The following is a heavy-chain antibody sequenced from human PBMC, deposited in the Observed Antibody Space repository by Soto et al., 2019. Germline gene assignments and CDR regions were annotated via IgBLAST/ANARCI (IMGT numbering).Heavy chain of an antibody. V-gene: IGHV1-3*01. Sequence: QVQLVQSGAEVKKPGASVQVSCMASGYTFTSYALHWVRQARGERPEWMGWINAANGDTKYSKKFQGRVTITRDTSASTGYMELSSLRSEDTAVYYCGRSVVGATGEILYNAMDVWGQGTTVTVSS. J-gene: IGHJ6*02. D-gene: IGHD1-26*01. CDR3: GRSVVGATGEILYNAMDV. CDR1: GYTFTSYA. CDR2: INAANGDT.